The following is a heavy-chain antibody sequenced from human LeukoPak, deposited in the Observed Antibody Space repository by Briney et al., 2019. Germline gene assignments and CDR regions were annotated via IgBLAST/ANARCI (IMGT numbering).Heavy chain of an antibody. CDR1: GFTFSSYA. D-gene: IGHD3-16*01. CDR3: AKGSDYDYVWGSFYY. CDR2: IGGSGGST. V-gene: IGHV3-23*01. Sequence: PGGSLRLSCAASGFTFSSYAMSWVRQAPGKGLEWVSAIGGSGGSTYYADSVKGRFTISRDNSKNTLYLQMNSLRAEDTAVYYCAKGSDYDYVWGSFYYWGQGTLVTVSS. J-gene: IGHJ4*02.